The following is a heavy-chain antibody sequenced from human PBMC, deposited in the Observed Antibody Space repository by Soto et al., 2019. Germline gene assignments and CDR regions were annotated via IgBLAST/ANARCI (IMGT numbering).Heavy chain of an antibody. CDR3: ARPNGSGNTYYYGMDV. D-gene: IGHD3-10*01. V-gene: IGHV4-39*01. Sequence: PSETLSLTCTVSGGSISSSSYYWGWIRQPPGKGLEWIGSIYYSGSTYYNPSLQSRVTISVDTSKNQFSLTLRSVTAADTAVYYCARPNGSGNTYYYGMDVWGQGTTVTVSS. CDR1: GGSISSSSYY. J-gene: IGHJ6*02. CDR2: IYYSGST.